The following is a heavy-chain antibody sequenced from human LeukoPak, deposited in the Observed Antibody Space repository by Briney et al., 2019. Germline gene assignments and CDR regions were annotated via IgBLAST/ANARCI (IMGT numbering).Heavy chain of an antibody. CDR3: ARDPQSGYGIWYFDL. D-gene: IGHD5-18*01. V-gene: IGHV4-31*03. CDR2: IYYSGST. Sequence: PSETLSLTCTVSGGSISSGGYYWSWIRQHPGKGLEWIGYIYYSGSTYYNPSLKSRVTISVDTSKNQFSLKLSSVTAADTAVYYCARDPQSGYGIWYFDLWGRGTLVTVSS. CDR1: GGSISSGGYY. J-gene: IGHJ2*01.